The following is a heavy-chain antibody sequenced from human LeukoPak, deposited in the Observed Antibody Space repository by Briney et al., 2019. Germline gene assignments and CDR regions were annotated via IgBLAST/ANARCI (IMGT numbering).Heavy chain of an antibody. J-gene: IGHJ3*02. CDR1: GFTFSSYS. V-gene: IGHV3-21*01. D-gene: IGHD3-16*02. CDR3: ASTPPPVYVWGSYRLDAFDI. CDR2: ISSSSSYI. Sequence: PGRSLRLSCAASGFTFSSYSMNWVRQAPGKGLEWVSSISSSSSYIYYADSVKGRFTISRDNAKNSLYLQMNSLRAEDTAVYYCASTPPPVYVWGSYRLDAFDIWGQGTMVTVSS.